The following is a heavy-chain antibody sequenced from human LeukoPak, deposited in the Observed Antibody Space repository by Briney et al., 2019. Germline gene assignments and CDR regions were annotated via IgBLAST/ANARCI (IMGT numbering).Heavy chain of an antibody. V-gene: IGHV4-39*01. J-gene: IGHJ4*02. CDR1: GGSISSVSYH. Sequence: PSETLSLTRTVSGGSISSVSYHWAWIRQPPGKGLEWIGSIYYSGSTYYNPSLKSRVTISVDTSKNQFSLKLSSVTAADTAVYYCARHSLAPFYYFDYWGQGTLVTVSS. CDR3: ARHSLAPFYYFDY. D-gene: IGHD1-1*01. CDR2: IYYSGST.